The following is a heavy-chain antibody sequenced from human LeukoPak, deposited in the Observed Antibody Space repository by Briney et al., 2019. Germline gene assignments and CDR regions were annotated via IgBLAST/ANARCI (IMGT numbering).Heavy chain of an antibody. D-gene: IGHD1-26*01. J-gene: IGHJ3*02. CDR1: GFAFSSYA. CDR3: AKLRRREGAFDI. Sequence: PGGSLRLSCAASGFAFSSYAMSWVRQAPGKGLEWVSAISGSGGSTYYADSVKDRFTISRDNSKNTLYLQMNSLRAEDTAVYYCAKLRRREGAFDIWGQGTVVTVSS. CDR2: ISGSGGST. V-gene: IGHV3-23*01.